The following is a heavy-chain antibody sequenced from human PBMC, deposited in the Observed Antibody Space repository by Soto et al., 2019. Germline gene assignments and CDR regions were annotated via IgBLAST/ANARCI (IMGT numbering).Heavy chain of an antibody. D-gene: IGHD2-21*01. CDR3: ARGDSNKVGLNTHYPKEG. CDR2: IIPVFGTP. V-gene: IGHV1-69*12. CDR1: GGSLSNYG. J-gene: IGHJ6*02. Sequence: QVQLVQSGAEVKKPGSSVKVSCKASGGSLSNYGISWVRQAPGQGLEWMGAIIPVFGTPNYAQKFQDRVTITADESKTTGYMEVRSLAFEDPAVYFCARGDSNKVGLNTHYPKEGWGQGTTVTVSS.